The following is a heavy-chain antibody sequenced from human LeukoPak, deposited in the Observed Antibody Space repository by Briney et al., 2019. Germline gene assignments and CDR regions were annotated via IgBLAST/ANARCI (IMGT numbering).Heavy chain of an antibody. V-gene: IGHV3-7*01. CDR3: ARDRVTTSSWPRVEYYYMDV. D-gene: IGHD4-11*01. Sequence: PGGSLRLSCAASGFTFSSSWMTWVRQAPGKGLEWVASINGDGGEIHYVDSVKGRFTISRDNARNSLYLQMNSLRAEDTAVYYCARDRVTTSSWPRVEYYYMDVWGKGTTVTISS. CDR1: GFTFSSSW. J-gene: IGHJ6*03. CDR2: INGDGGEI.